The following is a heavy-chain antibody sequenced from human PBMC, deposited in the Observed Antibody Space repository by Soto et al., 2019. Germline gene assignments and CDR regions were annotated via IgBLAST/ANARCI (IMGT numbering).Heavy chain of an antibody. Sequence: QVQLQQWGAGLLKPSETLSLTCAVYGGSFSGYYWSWIRQPPGKGLEWIGEINHSGSTNYNPSLKSRGTISVDTSKTPFSLKLSSVTAADTAVYYCARGGIAARPSGYYYMDVWGKGTTVTVSS. J-gene: IGHJ6*03. V-gene: IGHV4-34*01. CDR1: GGSFSGYY. CDR2: INHSGST. CDR3: ARGGIAARPSGYYYMDV. D-gene: IGHD6-6*01.